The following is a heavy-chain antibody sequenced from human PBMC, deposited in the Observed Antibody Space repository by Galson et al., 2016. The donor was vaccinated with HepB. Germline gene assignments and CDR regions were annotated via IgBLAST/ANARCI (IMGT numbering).Heavy chain of an antibody. CDR1: GGSFNDHY. V-gene: IGHV4-34*01. CDR3: AGVVVAATNWFDP. CDR2: INHAGST. J-gene: IGHJ5*02. D-gene: IGHD2-15*01. Sequence: ETLSLTCGVNGGSFNDHYWSWIRQSPGKGLEWIGEINHAGSTKYNPSLKSRATISVDTSKNQFSLKLNSMTAADTAVYFCAGVVVAATNWFDPWGQGTLVTVSS.